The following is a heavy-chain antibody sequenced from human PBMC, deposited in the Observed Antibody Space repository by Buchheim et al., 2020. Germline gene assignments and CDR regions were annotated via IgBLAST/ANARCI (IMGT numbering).Heavy chain of an antibody. V-gene: IGHV1-46*01. CDR3: ARDAIGGPMVVASWFDP. Sequence: QVQLVQSGAEVKKPGASVKVSCKASGYTFTSYYMHWVRQAPGQGLEWMGIINPSGGSTSYAQKFQGRVTMTRDTSTSTVYMELSSLRSEDTAVYYCARDAIGGPMVVASWFDPWGQGTL. D-gene: IGHD2-15*01. J-gene: IGHJ5*02. CDR2: INPSGGST. CDR1: GYTFTSYY.